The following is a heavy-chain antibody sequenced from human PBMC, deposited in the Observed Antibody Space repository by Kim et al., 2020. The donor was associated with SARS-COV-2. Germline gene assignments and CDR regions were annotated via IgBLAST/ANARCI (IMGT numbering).Heavy chain of an antibody. D-gene: IGHD3-3*01. V-gene: IGHV3-30*18. CDR2: ISNDGSNT. Sequence: GGSLRLSCAASGFTFRNYAMHWVRQAPGKGLEWVAVISNDGSNTDYGDSVRGRFTISKDNSKNTLYLQMSSLRAEDTAVYFCAKVALEWRLYQAFDIWGQGTMVTVSS. CDR1: GFTFRNYA. CDR3: AKVALEWRLYQAFDI. J-gene: IGHJ3*02.